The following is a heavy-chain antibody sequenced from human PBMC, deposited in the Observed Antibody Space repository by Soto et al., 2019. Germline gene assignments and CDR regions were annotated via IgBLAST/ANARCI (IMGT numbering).Heavy chain of an antibody. CDR2: IYYSRST. CDR1: GGSISSSSYY. CDR3: ARQGSLYCSGGSCYYFDY. J-gene: IGHJ4*02. Sequence: SETLSLTCTVSGGSISSSSYYWGWIRQPPGKGLEWIGSIYYSRSTYYNPSLKSRVTISVDTSKNQFSLKLSSVTAADTAVYYCARQGSLYCSGGSCYYFDYWGQGTLVTVSS. D-gene: IGHD2-15*01. V-gene: IGHV4-39*01.